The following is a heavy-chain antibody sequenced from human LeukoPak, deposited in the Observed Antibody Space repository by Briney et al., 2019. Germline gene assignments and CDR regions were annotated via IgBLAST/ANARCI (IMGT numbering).Heavy chain of an antibody. D-gene: IGHD6-6*01. CDR1: GFTFSTFP. CDR2: ISDDGRDT. V-gene: IGHV3-30*04. Sequence: GPSLRLSCEASGFTFSTFPMHWVRQTPDKRLEWVGVISDDGRDTYYAASVKGRFTISRDNSKNTLYLQMNSLSPEDTAVVYCARVGRVSIYPSYMDVWGKGTTVTVSS. J-gene: IGHJ6*03. CDR3: ARVGRVSIYPSYMDV.